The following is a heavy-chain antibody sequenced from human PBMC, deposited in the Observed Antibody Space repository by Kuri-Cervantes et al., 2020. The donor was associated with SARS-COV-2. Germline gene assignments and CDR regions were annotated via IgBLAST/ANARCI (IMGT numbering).Heavy chain of an antibody. CDR3: ARGAYDFWSGYRQTWFDP. J-gene: IGHJ5*02. Sequence: SETLSLTCTVSGGSVSSGSYYWNWIRQPPGKGLEWIGEINHSGSTNYNPSLKSRVTISVDTSKNQFSLKLSSVTAADTAVYYCARGAYDFWSGYRQTWFDPWGQGTLVTVSS. CDR1: GGSVSSGSYY. CDR2: INHSGST. V-gene: IGHV4-39*07. D-gene: IGHD3-3*01.